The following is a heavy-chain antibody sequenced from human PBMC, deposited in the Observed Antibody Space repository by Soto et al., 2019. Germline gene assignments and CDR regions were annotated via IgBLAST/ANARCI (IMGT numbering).Heavy chain of an antibody. J-gene: IGHJ6*02. CDR1: GYTFTSYD. Sequence: ASVKVSCKASGYTFTSYDINWVRQATGQGLEWMGWMNPNSGNTGYAQKFQGRVTMTRNTSISTAYMELSSLRSEDTAVYYCAILXRESWTTKTCYIYYYYYGMDVWGQGTTVTVSS. CDR2: MNPNSGNT. V-gene: IGHV1-8*01. D-gene: IGHD2-2*02. CDR3: AILXRESWTTKTCYIYYYYYGMDV.